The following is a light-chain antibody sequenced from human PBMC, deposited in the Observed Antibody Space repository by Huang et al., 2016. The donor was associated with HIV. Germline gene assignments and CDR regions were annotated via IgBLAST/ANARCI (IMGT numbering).Light chain of an antibody. Sequence: DIQMTQSPSSVTASGGDRVPITCRASQGIDSWLAWYQQRPGKAPKVLFYAASSLQGGVPSRFSGSGSGTDFSLTINTLQPEDFATYYCLQTNSFPYTFGQGTNLEI. CDR3: LQTNSFPYT. V-gene: IGKV1D-12*01. CDR2: AAS. CDR1: QGIDSW. J-gene: IGKJ2*01.